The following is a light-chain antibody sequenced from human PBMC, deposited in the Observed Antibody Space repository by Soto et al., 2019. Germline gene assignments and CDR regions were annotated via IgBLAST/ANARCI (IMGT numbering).Light chain of an antibody. J-gene: IGKJ1*01. Sequence: DIQMTQSPSTLSASVGDRVTITCRASQSISSWLAWYQQKPGKAPKLLIFDASNLESGVPSRFSGSGSGTEFTLTINSLQLEDLATYYCQQYDRYWTFGQGTRWISN. CDR1: QSISSW. V-gene: IGKV1-5*01. CDR3: QQYDRYWT. CDR2: DAS.